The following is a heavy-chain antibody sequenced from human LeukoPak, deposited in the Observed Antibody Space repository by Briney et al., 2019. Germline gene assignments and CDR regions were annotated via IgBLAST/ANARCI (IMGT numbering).Heavy chain of an antibody. V-gene: IGHV3-7*01. CDR3: ARGVYAYDY. D-gene: IGHD2-8*01. Sequence: GSLRLSCVASGFTFSSYWMSWVRQAPGKGLEWVAKIKEDESEKYYVDSVKGRVTISRDNAKNSVYLQMNSLRAEDTALYYCARGVYAYDYWGQGTLVTVSS. CDR2: IKEDESEK. J-gene: IGHJ4*02. CDR1: GFTFSSYW.